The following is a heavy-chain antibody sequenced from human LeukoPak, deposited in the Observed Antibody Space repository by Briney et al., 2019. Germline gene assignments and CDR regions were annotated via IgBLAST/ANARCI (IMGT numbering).Heavy chain of an antibody. CDR3: ARVPGYSSGWYPIDY. D-gene: IGHD6-19*01. CDR1: GGTFSSYA. CDR2: ISAYNGNT. J-gene: IGHJ4*02. V-gene: IGHV1-18*01. Sequence: ASVKVSCKASGGTFSSYAISWVRQAPGQGLECMGWISAYNGNTSYAQKFQGRVTMTTDTSTSTAYMELRSLRSDDTAVYYCARVPGYSSGWYPIDYWGQGTLVTVSS.